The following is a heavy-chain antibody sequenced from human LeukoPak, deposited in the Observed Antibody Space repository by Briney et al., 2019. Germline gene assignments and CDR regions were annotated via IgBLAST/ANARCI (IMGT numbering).Heavy chain of an antibody. Sequence: RRALRLSCAGSGFTFSSYAMSWVRQAPGKGLEGVSAITGSSDSTYYAHSVKGRFTISRDNSKNTLYLQMNSLRAEDTAVYYCAKGFSGSGYSSLDYWGQGTLVTVSS. CDR2: ITGSSDST. CDR1: GFTFSSYA. J-gene: IGHJ4*02. D-gene: IGHD6-19*01. V-gene: IGHV3-23*01. CDR3: AKGFSGSGYSSLDY.